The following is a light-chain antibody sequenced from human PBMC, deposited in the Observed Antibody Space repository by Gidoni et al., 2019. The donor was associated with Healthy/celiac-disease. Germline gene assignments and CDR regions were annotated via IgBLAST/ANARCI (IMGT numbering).Light chain of an antibody. V-gene: IGKV3-20*01. CDR1: QSDYSNY. CDR3: QQYGGSPAAYT. CDR2: GAS. Sequence: EIVLTQSPGTLSLSPGDRATLSCRASQSDYSNYLAWYQQRPGQSPRLLIYGASNRATGIPERFSGSGSGTDFTLSISRLEPEDFGVYYCQQYGGSPAAYTFGQGTKLEIK. J-gene: IGKJ2*01.